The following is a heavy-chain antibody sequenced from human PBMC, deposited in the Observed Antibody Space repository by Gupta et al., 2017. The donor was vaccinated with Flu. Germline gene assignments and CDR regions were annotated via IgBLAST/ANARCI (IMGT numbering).Heavy chain of an antibody. Sequence: QVQLQQWGAGLLKPSETLSLTCDVYGVSVSDYSWSWVRQSPGRGLEWIGEIDHTGSPNYNPSLKSRLTISRDMSKNQFSLRLSSVAAADTAVYYCARVKHLVLRWFDPWGQGTLVTVSS. CDR1: GVSVSDYS. V-gene: IGHV4-34*01. J-gene: IGHJ5*02. CDR3: ARVKHLVLRWFDP. CDR2: IDHTGSP.